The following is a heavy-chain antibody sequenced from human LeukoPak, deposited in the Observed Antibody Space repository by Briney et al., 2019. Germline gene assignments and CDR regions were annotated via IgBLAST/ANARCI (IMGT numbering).Heavy chain of an antibody. V-gene: IGHV3-53*01. Sequence: PGGSLRLSCAASGFTFSSYSMNWVRQAPGKGLEWVTVIYSGGSTYYADSVKGRFTISRDNSKNTLYLQMNSLRAEDTAVYYCASGVAEDIVVVPAAYWGQGTLVTVSS. CDR2: IYSGGST. CDR1: GFTFSSYS. CDR3: ASGVAEDIVVVPAAY. J-gene: IGHJ4*02. D-gene: IGHD2-2*01.